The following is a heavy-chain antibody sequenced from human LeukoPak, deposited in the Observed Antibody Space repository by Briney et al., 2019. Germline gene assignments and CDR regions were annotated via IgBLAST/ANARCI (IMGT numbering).Heavy chain of an antibody. Sequence: PSETLSLTCTVSGGSISSSSYYWGWIRQPPGKGLEWIGSIYYSGSTYYNPSLKSRVTISVDTSKNQFFLKLSSVTAADTAVHYCARRSYYDILTGYYVEYWGQGTLVTVSS. CDR2: IYYSGST. CDR3: ARRSYYDILTGYYVEY. CDR1: GGSISSSSYY. J-gene: IGHJ4*02. V-gene: IGHV4-39*01. D-gene: IGHD3-9*01.